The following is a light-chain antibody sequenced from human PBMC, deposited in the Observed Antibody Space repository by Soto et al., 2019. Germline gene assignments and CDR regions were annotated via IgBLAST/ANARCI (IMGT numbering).Light chain of an antibody. CDR2: QDS. J-gene: IGLJ1*01. CDR3: QAWDSSTGV. CDR1: KLGDKY. Sequence: SYALTQPPSVSLSPGQTASITCSGDKLGDKYACWYQQKPGQSPVLVIYQDSKRPSGIPERFSGSNSGNTATLTISGTQAMDEADYYCQAWDSSTGVFGTGTKVTVL. V-gene: IGLV3-1*01.